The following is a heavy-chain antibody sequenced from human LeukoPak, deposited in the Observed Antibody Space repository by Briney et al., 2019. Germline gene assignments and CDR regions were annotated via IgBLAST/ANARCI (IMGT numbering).Heavy chain of an antibody. CDR2: ISYDGSNK. V-gene: IGHV3-30*18. D-gene: IGHD3-22*01. CDR1: GFPFSTYA. Sequence: GGSLRLSCAASGFPFSTYAMNWVRQAPGKGLEWVAVISYDGSNKYYADSVKGRFTISRDNSKNTLYLQMNSLRAEDTAVYYCAKDRDYFYYDSSGYFDYWGQGTLVTVSS. J-gene: IGHJ4*02. CDR3: AKDRDYFYYDSSGYFDY.